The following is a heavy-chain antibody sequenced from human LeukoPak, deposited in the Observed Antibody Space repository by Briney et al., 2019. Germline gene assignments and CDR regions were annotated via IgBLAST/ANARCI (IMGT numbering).Heavy chain of an antibody. D-gene: IGHD3-3*01. V-gene: IGHV3-43*01. CDR1: GFTFDEYT. CDR2: ISWDGGST. J-gene: IGHJ4*02. CDR3: AKQRNDYWSGYLDH. Sequence: GGSLRLSCAASGFTFDEYTMHWVRQAPGKGLEWVSLISWDGGSTVYADSVKGRFTISSDNSKDSLYLEMSSLKTEDTALYYCAKQRNDYWSGYLDHWGQGTLVTISS.